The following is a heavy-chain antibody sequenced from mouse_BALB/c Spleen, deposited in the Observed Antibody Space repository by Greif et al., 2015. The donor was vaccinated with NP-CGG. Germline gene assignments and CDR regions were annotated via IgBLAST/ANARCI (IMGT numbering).Heavy chain of an antibody. D-gene: IGHD2-1*01. CDR2: ISNGGGST. J-gene: IGHJ4*01. CDR1: GFTFSDYY. V-gene: IGHV5-12*02. Sequence: EVMLVESGGGLVQPGVSLKLSCATSGFTFSDYYMYWVRQTPEKRLEWVAYISNGGGSTYYPDTVKGRFTISRDNAKNTLYLQMSRLKSEDTAMYYCARWGGNYEGAMDYWGQGTSVTVSS. CDR3: ARWGGNYEGAMDY.